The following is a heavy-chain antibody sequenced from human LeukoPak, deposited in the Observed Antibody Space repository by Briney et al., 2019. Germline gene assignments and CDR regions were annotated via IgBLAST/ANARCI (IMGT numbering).Heavy chain of an antibody. CDR2: IIPIFGTA. CDR3: ARAPHYYGSGPYYFDY. CDR1: GGTFSSYA. Sequence: SVKVSCKASGGTFSSYAIRWVRQAPGQGLEWMGGIIPIFGTANYAQKFQGRVTITADESTSTAYMELSSLRSEDTAVYYCARAPHYYGSGPYYFDYWGQGTLVTVSS. D-gene: IGHD3-10*01. V-gene: IGHV1-69*13. J-gene: IGHJ4*02.